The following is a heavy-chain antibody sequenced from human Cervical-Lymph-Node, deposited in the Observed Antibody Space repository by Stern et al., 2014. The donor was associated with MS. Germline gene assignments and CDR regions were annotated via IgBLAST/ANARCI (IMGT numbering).Heavy chain of an antibody. D-gene: IGHD6-13*01. CDR2: VSYTGST. J-gene: IGHJ5*02. CDR1: GGSVSDSRYY. V-gene: IGHV4-39*01. CDR3: SRHLPYSSSWYNWFDP. Sequence: QLQLQESGPGLVKPSETLSLTCAVSGGSVSDSRYYWGWIRQPPGKGLEWIGSVSYTGSTYNNPSLTSRVTLSVDTTKNPFPLQLTSVTAADTALYYCSRHLPYSSSWYNWFDPWGQGTLVTVSS.